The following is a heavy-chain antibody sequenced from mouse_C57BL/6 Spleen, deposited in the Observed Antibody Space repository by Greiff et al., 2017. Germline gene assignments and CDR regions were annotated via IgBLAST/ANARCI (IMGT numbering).Heavy chain of an antibody. D-gene: IGHD2-3*01. J-gene: IGHJ2*01. CDR1: GYTFTSYW. Sequence: VQLQQPGAELVRPGSSVKLSCKASGYTFTSYWMDWVKQRPGQGLEWIGNIYPSDSETHYNQKFKDKATLTVDKSSSTAYMQLSSLTSEDSAVYYCAREGFYDGEIYWGQGTTLTVSS. CDR2: IYPSDSET. V-gene: IGHV1-61*01. CDR3: AREGFYDGEIY.